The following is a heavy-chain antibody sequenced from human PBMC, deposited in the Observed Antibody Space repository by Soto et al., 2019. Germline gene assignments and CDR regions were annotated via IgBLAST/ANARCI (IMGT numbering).Heavy chain of an antibody. J-gene: IGHJ3*02. V-gene: IGHV1-18*01. CDR1: GYTFTSYC. Sequence: GASVKVSCKASGYTFTSYCISWVLQAPGQGLEWMGWISAYNGNTNYAQKLQGRVTMTTDTSTSTAYMELRSLRSDDTAVYYCARDKLAYDFWSGYYSLGPDAFDIWGQGTMVTVSS. CDR3: ARDKLAYDFWSGYYSLGPDAFDI. CDR2: ISAYNGNT. D-gene: IGHD3-3*01.